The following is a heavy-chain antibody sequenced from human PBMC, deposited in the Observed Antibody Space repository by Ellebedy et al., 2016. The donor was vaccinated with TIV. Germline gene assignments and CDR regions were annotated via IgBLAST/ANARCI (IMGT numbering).Heavy chain of an antibody. Sequence: ASVKVSCKASRYILPNYALNSVRHVTRHGLEWKGRLNPYSVDTVYERKFQGRLTMTRNTSIVTAYMELSSLKSEDTAIYYCARGGPKGENDWINPWGQGTLVTVSS. V-gene: IGHV1-8*01. J-gene: IGHJ5*02. D-gene: IGHD1-1*01. CDR3: ARGGPKGENDWINP. CDR1: RYILPNYA. CDR2: LNPYSVDT.